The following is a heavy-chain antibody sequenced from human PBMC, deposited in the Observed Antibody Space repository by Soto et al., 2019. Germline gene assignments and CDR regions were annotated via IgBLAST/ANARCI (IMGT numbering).Heavy chain of an antibody. CDR3: ARASLSFGEFYTDDAFDI. D-gene: IGHD3-10*01. V-gene: IGHV3-21*01. CDR2: ISSSSSYI. Sequence: PGGSLRLSCAASGFTFSSYSMNWVRQAPGKGLEWVSSISSSSSYIYYADSVKGRFTISRDNAKNSLYLQMNSLRAEDTAVYYCARASLSFGEFYTDDAFDIWGQGTMVTVSS. J-gene: IGHJ3*02. CDR1: GFTFSSYS.